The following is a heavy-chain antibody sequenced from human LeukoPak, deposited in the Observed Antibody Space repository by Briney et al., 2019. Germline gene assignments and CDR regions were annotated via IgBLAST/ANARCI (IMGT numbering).Heavy chain of an antibody. D-gene: IGHD1-26*01. CDR1: GGSISSYY. CDR2: MYYSGNT. J-gene: IGHJ3*02. CDR3: ARHTLVGARNAFDI. V-gene: IGHV4-59*08. Sequence: SETLSLTCNVSGGSISSYYWSWIRQPPGKGLEWIGYMYYSGNTNYNPSLKSRVTTSVDSSKNQFSLKLSSVTAADTAVYYCARHTLVGARNAFDIWGQGTMVTASS.